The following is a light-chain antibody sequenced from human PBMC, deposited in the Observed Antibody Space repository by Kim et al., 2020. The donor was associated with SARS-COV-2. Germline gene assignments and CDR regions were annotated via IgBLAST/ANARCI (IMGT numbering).Light chain of an antibody. CDR1: QNIGSD. Sequence: SASVGDKITITCRASQNIGSDLNWYQQKPGKAPDLLIYGASTLQNGVPLRFIGGGSGTHFTLTISSLLPEDSATYFCQQTYRMRTFGQGTKVDIK. CDR3: QQTYRMRT. V-gene: IGKV1-39*01. CDR2: GAS. J-gene: IGKJ2*01.